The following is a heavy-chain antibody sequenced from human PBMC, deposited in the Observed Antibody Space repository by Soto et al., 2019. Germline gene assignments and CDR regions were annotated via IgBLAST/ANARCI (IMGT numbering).Heavy chain of an antibody. CDR3: ARDPHGSGSYYNLGRIY. CDR2: ISSNGGST. Sequence: EVQLVESGGGLVQPGGSLRLSCAASGFTFSSYAMHWVRQAPGKGLEYVSAISSNGGSTYYANSVKGRFTISRDNSKNTLYLQMGSLRAEDMAVYYCARDPHGSGSYYNLGRIYWGQGTLVTVSS. D-gene: IGHD3-10*01. V-gene: IGHV3-64*01. J-gene: IGHJ4*02. CDR1: GFTFSSYA.